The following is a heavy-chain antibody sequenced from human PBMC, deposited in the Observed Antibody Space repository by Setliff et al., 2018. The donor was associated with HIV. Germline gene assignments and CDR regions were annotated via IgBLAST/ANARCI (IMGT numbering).Heavy chain of an antibody. CDR2: IYHSVST. V-gene: IGHV4-38-2*01. Sequence: PSETLSLTCAVSAYSISSGYYWGWIRQPPGKGLEWIGSIYHSVSTYYSPSLMSRVTISVDTSKNQFSLKLRSVTAADTAVYYCARQWRDQYNSGVSTEYFQHWGLGTLVTAPQ. CDR3: ARQWRDQYNSGVSTEYFQH. CDR1: AYSISSGYY. D-gene: IGHD3-22*01. J-gene: IGHJ1*01.